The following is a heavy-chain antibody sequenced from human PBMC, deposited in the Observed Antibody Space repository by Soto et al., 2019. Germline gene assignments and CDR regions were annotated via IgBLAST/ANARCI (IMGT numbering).Heavy chain of an antibody. D-gene: IGHD6-19*01. V-gene: IGHV1-46*01. CDR2: INPSGGST. Sequence: QVQLVQSGAEVKKPGASVKVSCKASGYTFTSYYMHWVRQAPGQGLEWMGIINPSGGSTSYAQKFQGRVTMTRDTSTSTVYMELGSLRSEDTAVYYCATGGRYSSGWFDAFDIWGQGTMVTVSS. CDR1: GYTFTSYY. CDR3: ATGGRYSSGWFDAFDI. J-gene: IGHJ3*02.